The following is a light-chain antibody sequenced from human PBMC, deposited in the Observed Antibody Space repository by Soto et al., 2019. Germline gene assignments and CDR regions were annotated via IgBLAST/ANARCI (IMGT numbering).Light chain of an antibody. CDR2: GAS. CDR3: KQYNNGTLIT. Sequence: VLRQSRDTKTLSPGEIATLSCRAVQSVSNNYLAWYQQKPGQAPRLLIYGASNRATGIPDRFSGSGSGTEFTLTISSLQSEDFAVYYCKQYNNGTLITFCQVTRLEI. CDR1: QSVSNN. J-gene: IGKJ5*01. V-gene: IGKV3D-15*01.